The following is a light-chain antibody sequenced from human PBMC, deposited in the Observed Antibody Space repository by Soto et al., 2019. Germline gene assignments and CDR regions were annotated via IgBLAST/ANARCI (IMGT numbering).Light chain of an antibody. CDR3: QQYDRWPVT. CDR1: QSVTTN. Sequence: EVVMTQSPATLSVSPGERVTFSCRASQSVTTNLAWYQHKPGQSPRLLIAGASTGASGIPPRFSGSGSGTEFTLTIDRLQSADFAVYYCQQYDRWPVTFGGGNKVEIK. CDR2: GAS. J-gene: IGKJ4*01. V-gene: IGKV3-15*01.